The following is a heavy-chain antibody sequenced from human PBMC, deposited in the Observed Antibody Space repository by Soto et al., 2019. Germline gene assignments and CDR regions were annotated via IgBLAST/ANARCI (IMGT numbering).Heavy chain of an antibody. V-gene: IGHV1-18*01. J-gene: IGHJ6*02. CDR3: ARDLVVVPAARYYYGMDV. Sequence: QVQLVQSGAEVKKPGASVKVSCKASGYTFTSYGISWVRQAPGQGLEWMGWISAYNGNTNYAQKLQGRVTMTTDTSTSTAYMELRSPRSDDTAVYYCARDLVVVPAARYYYGMDVWGQGTTVTVSS. CDR2: ISAYNGNT. D-gene: IGHD2-2*01. CDR1: GYTFTSYG.